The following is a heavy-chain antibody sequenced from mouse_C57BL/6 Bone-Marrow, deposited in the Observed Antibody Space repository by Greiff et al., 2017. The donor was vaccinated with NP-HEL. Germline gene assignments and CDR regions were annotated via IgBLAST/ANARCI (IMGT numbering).Heavy chain of an antibody. V-gene: IGHV5-16*01. CDR2: INYDGSST. CDR1: GFTFSDYY. D-gene: IGHD3-3*01. J-gene: IGHJ2*01. Sequence: EVKLMESEGGLVQPGSSMKLSCTASGFTFSDYYMAWVRQVPETGLDWVANINYDGSSTYYLDSLKSRFIISRDNAKNILYLQMSSLKSEDTATYYCARGRASPFYFDYWGQGTTLTVSS. CDR3: ARGRASPFYFDY.